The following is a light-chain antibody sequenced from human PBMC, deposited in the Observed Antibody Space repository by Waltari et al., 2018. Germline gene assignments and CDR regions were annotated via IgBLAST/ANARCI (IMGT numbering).Light chain of an antibody. CDR1: QSISSY. CDR2: AAS. V-gene: IGKV1-39*01. J-gene: IGKJ1*01. Sequence: DIQMTQSPSSLSASVGDRVTITCRASQSISSYLNWYQQKPGKAPKLLIYAASSLQSGVPSRISGSGSGTDFTLNISGLQPEDFATYYCQQSYTTPRTFGQGTKVKI. CDR3: QQSYTTPRT.